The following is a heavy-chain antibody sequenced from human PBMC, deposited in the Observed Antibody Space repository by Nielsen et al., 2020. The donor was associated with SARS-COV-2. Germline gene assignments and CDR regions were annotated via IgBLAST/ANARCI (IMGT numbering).Heavy chain of an antibody. V-gene: IGHV3-66*01. CDR1: GFTLSRNY. D-gene: IGHD3-9*01. Sequence: GESLKISCAGSGFTLSRNYMSWVRQAPGKGLEWVSGIYRDGSTFYADSVKGRFTISRDNSKNTLYLQMSSLRAEDTAVYYCARDAPYYDSLTGYSVDYGFDVWGHGTTVTASS. J-gene: IGHJ6*02. CDR3: ARDAPYYDSLTGYSVDYGFDV. CDR2: IYRDGST.